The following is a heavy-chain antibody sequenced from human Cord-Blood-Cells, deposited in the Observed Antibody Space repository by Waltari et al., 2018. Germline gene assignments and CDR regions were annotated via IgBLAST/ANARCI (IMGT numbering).Heavy chain of an antibody. CDR2: IIPIFGTA. CDR1: GGTFRSYA. J-gene: IGHJ6*02. D-gene: IGHD3-16*01. Sequence: QVQLVQSGAEVKKPGSSVKVSCKAYGGTFRSYAISWVRQAPGQVLEGMGGIIPIFGTANDAQKFQGRVTITADESTSTAYMELSSLRSEDTAVYYCARHRGNRAGMDVWGQGTTVTVSS. V-gene: IGHV1-69*01. CDR3: ARHRGNRAGMDV.